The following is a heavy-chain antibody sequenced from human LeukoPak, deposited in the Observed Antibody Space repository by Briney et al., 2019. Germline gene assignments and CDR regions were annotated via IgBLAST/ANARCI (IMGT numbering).Heavy chain of an antibody. CDR1: GYTLTELS. D-gene: IGHD3-10*01. CDR2: FDPEDGET. CDR3: ATAGHYGSGSPTLDY. J-gene: IGHJ4*02. Sequence: GASVKVSCKVSGYTLTELSMHWVRQAPGKGLEWMGGFDPEDGETIYAQKFQGRVTMTEDTSTDTAYMELSSLRSEDTAVYYCATAGHYGSGSPTLDYWGQGTLVTVSS. V-gene: IGHV1-24*01.